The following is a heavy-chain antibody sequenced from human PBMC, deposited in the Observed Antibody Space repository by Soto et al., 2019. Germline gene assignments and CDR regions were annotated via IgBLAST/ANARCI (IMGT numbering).Heavy chain of an antibody. J-gene: IGHJ4*02. CDR1: GYTFTSYA. Sequence: ASVKVSCKASGYTFTSYAMHWVRQAPGQRLEWMGRMNPNSGNTGYAQKFQGRVTMTRNTSISTAYMELCSLSSEDTALYYCARGLSLFRTWLADFDYWGQGTLVTVSS. V-gene: IGHV1-8*02. CDR3: ARGLSLFRTWLADFDY. D-gene: IGHD6-19*01. CDR2: MNPNSGNT.